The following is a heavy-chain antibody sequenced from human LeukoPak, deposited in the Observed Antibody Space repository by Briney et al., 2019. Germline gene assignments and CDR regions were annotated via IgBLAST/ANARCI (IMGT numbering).Heavy chain of an antibody. D-gene: IGHD1-26*01. V-gene: IGHV4-4*02. Sequence: SETLSLTCDVSGGSISSTYWWTRVRQSPGKGLEWIGEIYHSGSTNYNPSLKSRVTISVDTSKNQFSLKLSSVTAADTAVHYCARGQWELLSWGQGTLVTVSS. CDR2: IYHSGST. J-gene: IGHJ5*02. CDR1: GGSISSTYW. CDR3: ARGQWELLS.